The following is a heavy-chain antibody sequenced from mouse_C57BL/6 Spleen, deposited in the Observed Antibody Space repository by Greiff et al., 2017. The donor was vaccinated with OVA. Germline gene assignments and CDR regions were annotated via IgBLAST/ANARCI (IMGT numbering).Heavy chain of an antibody. D-gene: IGHD4-1*01. V-gene: IGHV7-3*01. CDR1: GFTFTAYY. CDR2: IRNKAIGYTT. CDR3: ARSRLGPYYYARDY. Sequence: EVQLVESGGGLVQPGGSLSLSCAASGFTFTAYYMSWFRQPPGKALEWLGFIRNKAIGYTTEYSSSVKGRFTISRDNSQSILYIRMNALRAEDSATYYSARSRLGPYYYARDYWGQGTSVTVSS. J-gene: IGHJ4*01.